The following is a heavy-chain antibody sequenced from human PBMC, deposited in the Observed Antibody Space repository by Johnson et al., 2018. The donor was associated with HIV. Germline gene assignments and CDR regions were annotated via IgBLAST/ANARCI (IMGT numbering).Heavy chain of an antibody. CDR2: INWNGGNT. V-gene: IGHV3-11*06. D-gene: IGHD3-22*01. CDR3: ARVYYYDNKDGFDS. Sequence: QVQLVESGGGLVKPGGSLRLSCAASGFTFSDYYMSWIRQTPGKGLEWVSGINWNGGNTGYADSVKGRVTISRDNAKNLLYLQMNSLRTEDTAVYYCARVYYYDNKDGFDSWGQGTTVTVSS. CDR1: GFTFSDYY. J-gene: IGHJ3*02.